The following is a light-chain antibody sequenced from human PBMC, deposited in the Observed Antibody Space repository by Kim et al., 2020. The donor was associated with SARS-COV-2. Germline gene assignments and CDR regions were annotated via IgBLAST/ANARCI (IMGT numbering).Light chain of an antibody. CDR3: QQRTGWPPALT. Sequence: PGEGASLSCRASHSVDINLAWYQQTPGQPPRLLIYDAAIRATGVPPRFSGSGSGTDFTLTISSLEAEDFAVYYCQQRTGWPPALTFGGGTKV. J-gene: IGKJ4*01. CDR2: DAA. CDR1: HSVDIN. V-gene: IGKV3-11*01.